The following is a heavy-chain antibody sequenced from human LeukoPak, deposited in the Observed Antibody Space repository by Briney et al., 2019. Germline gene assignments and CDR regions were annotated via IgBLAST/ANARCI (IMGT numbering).Heavy chain of an antibody. CDR2: IYYSGST. CDR3: ARAKGTNYYGSGTRFDY. V-gene: IGHV4-59*01. J-gene: IGHJ4*02. Sequence: SETLSLTCTVSGGSISSYYWSWIRQPPGKGLEWIGYIYYSGSTSYNPSLKSRVTISVDTSKNQFSLKLSSVTAADTAVYYCARAKGTNYYGSGTRFDYWGQGTLVTVSS. CDR1: GGSISSYY. D-gene: IGHD3-10*01.